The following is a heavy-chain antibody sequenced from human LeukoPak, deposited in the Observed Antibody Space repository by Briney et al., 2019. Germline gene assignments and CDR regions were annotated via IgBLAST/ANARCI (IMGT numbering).Heavy chain of an antibody. CDR2: INHSGST. Sequence: SQTLSLTCTVSGGSIGSGSYYWSWIRQPPGKGLEWIGEINHSGSTNYNPSLKSRVTISVDTSKNQFSLKLSSVTAADTAVYYCARPTIFGVFDPWGQGTLVTVSS. CDR3: ARPTIFGVFDP. J-gene: IGHJ5*02. D-gene: IGHD3-3*01. V-gene: IGHV4-39*07. CDR1: GGSIGSGSYY.